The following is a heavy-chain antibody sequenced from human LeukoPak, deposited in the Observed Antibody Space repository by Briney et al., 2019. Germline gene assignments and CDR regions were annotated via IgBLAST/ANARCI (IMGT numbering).Heavy chain of an antibody. Sequence: SETLSLTCAVYGGSFSGYYWSWIRQPPGKGLEWIGEINHSGSTNYNPSLKSRVTISVDTSKNQFSLKLSSVTAADTAVYYCARDNSGSYYSGYYYYYGMDVWGQGTTVTVSS. V-gene: IGHV4-34*01. CDR2: INHSGST. J-gene: IGHJ6*02. CDR3: ARDNSGSYYSGYYYYYGMDV. D-gene: IGHD1-26*01. CDR1: GGSFSGYY.